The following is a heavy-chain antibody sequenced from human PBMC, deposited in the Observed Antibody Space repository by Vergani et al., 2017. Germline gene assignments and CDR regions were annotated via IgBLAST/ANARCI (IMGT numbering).Heavy chain of an antibody. V-gene: IGHV3-30-3*01. J-gene: IGHJ6*02. D-gene: IGHD6-13*01. CDR2: ISYDGSNK. CDR1: GFTFSSYA. Sequence: QVQLVESGGGVVQPGRSLRLSCAASGFTFSSYAMHWVRQAPGKGLEWVAVISYDGSNKYYADSVKGRFTIYRDNSKNTLYLQMNSLRAEDTAVYYCARDIAAAGWDYYYYGMDVWGQGTTVTVSS. CDR3: ARDIAAAGWDYYYYGMDV.